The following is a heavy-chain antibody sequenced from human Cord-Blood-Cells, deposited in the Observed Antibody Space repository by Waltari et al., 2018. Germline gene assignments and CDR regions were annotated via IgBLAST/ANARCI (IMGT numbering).Heavy chain of an antibody. D-gene: IGHD7-27*01. CDR1: GFTFSSYS. CDR3: ARDKFHQTGEEPDAFDI. CDR2: ISSSSSTI. V-gene: IGHV3-48*01. Sequence: EVQLVESGGGLVQPGGSLRLSCAASGFTFSSYSMNWVRQAPGKGLEWVSYISSSSSTIYYACSVKGRFTISRDNAKNSLYLQMNSLRAEDTAVYYCARDKFHQTGEEPDAFDIWGQGTMVTVSS. J-gene: IGHJ3*02.